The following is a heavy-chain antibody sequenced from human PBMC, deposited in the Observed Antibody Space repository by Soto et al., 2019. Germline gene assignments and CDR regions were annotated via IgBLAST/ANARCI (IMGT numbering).Heavy chain of an antibody. D-gene: IGHD4-17*01. Sequence: EVHLVESGGGLAQPGGSLRLSCAASGFTFSNNWIHWVRQAPGKGLVWVSGIKNDGSSTTYADSVKGRFTISRDNAKNPLYLQMNSLRAEDTAVYYCASAAPFNYGGNSGFDFWGQGTLVTVSS. CDR2: IKNDGSST. J-gene: IGHJ4*02. CDR3: ASAAPFNYGGNSGFDF. CDR1: GFTFSNNW. V-gene: IGHV3-74*03.